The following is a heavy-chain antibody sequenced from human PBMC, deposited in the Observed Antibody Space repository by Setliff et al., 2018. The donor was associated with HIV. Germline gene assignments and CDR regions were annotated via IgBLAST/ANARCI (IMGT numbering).Heavy chain of an antibody. CDR3: ARTFGDLKHYNYYYTIDV. Sequence: PSETLSLTCAVYGGSFSRYYWNWIRQSPGKGLEWIGEINHSGSTNYNPSLKSRVTISVDMSKNQFSLKLSSVTAADTAVYYCARTFGDLKHYNYYYTIDVWGKGTTVTVSS. V-gene: IGHV4-34*01. J-gene: IGHJ6*04. CDR2: INHSGST. D-gene: IGHD3-10*01. CDR1: GGSFSRYY.